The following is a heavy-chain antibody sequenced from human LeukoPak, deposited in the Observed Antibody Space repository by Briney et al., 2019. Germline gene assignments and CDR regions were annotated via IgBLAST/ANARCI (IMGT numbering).Heavy chain of an antibody. CDR3: ATDDVTTGTKTALGY. D-gene: IGHD1-1*01. CDR1: GFTFTSSA. J-gene: IGHJ4*02. V-gene: IGHV1-58*01. CDR2: IVVGSGNT. Sequence: ASVKVSCKASGFTFTSSALQWVRQSRGQGLEWIGWIVVGSGNTNYAQKFQERVTINRDMSTSTAYMELSSLRSEDTAVYYCATDDVTTGTKTALGYWGQGTLVTVS.